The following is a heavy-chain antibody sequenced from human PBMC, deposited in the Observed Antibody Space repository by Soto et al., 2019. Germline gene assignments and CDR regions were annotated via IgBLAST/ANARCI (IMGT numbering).Heavy chain of an antibody. CDR3: ARDLDYYGSGNYYNRIDY. D-gene: IGHD3-10*01. CDR1: GGPFSDYA. V-gene: IGHV1-69*01. Sequence: QVQLVQSGAEVKKPGSSVKVSCKVSGGPFSDYAVSWVRQDPGQGLEWMGGIIPMFGTANYAQKFQGRVTITADESTTTAYMELSSLRSEDTAVYYCARDLDYYGSGNYYNRIDYWGQGTLVTVSS. J-gene: IGHJ4*02. CDR2: IIPMFGTA.